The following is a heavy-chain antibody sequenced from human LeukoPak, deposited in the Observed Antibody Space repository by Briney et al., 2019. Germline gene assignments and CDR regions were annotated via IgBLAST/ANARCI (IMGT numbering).Heavy chain of an antibody. CDR2: FSGSGGST. J-gene: IGHJ4*02. CDR1: GFTFSSYA. CDR3: AKLIRPYCSGGSCYSGTGDY. Sequence: PGGSLRLSCAASGFTFSSYAMSWVRQAPGKGLEWVSAFSGSGGSTYYADSVKGRFTISRDNSKNTLYLQMNSLRAEDTAVYYCAKLIRPYCSGGSCYSGTGDYWGQGTLVTVSS. V-gene: IGHV3-23*01. D-gene: IGHD2-15*01.